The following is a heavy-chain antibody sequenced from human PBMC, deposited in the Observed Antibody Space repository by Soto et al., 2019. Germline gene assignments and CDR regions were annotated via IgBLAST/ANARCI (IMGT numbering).Heavy chain of an antibody. CDR3: ARGFSYGPFEY. D-gene: IGHD5-18*01. Sequence: GGSLRLSCAASGFTFSSYAMSWVRQAPGMGLEWVSAISGSGRSTYYADSVKGRFTISRDNSKNTLYLQMNSLRAEDTAVYYCARGFSYGPFEYWGQGTLVTVSS. J-gene: IGHJ4*02. V-gene: IGHV3-23*01. CDR1: GFTFSSYA. CDR2: ISGSGRST.